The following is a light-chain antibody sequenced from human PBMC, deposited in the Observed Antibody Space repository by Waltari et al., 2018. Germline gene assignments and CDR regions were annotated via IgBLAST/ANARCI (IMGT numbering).Light chain of an antibody. V-gene: IGKV1-5*03. CDR3: QQYKSFPFT. CDR1: QTINTW. CDR2: KAS. Sequence: DIQMTQSPSTLSASVGDRVTITCRASQTINTWLAWHQQKPGKPPNLLIYKASSLESGVPSRFSCSGSGTEFTLSISSLQPDDFATYYCQQYKSFPFTFGGGTKVEVK. J-gene: IGKJ4*01.